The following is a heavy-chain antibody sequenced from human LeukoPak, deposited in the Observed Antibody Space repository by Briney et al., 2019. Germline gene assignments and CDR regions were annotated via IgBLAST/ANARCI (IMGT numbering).Heavy chain of an antibody. Sequence: SETLSLTCTVSGDSISNSNYYWSWIRQPAGKGLEWIGRRSTSGSTNYNPSLKSRVTISVDTSKYQFSLKLSSVTAADTAVYYCARSLYCSSTSCYPRGYYYYMDVWGKGTTVTVSS. V-gene: IGHV4-61*02. CDR3: ARSLYCSSTSCYPRGYYYYMDV. J-gene: IGHJ6*03. CDR1: GDSISNSNYY. CDR2: RSTSGST. D-gene: IGHD2-2*01.